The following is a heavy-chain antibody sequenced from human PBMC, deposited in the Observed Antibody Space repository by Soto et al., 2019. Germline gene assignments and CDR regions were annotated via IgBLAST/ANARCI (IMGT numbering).Heavy chain of an antibody. CDR1: GYTLTELS. CDR3: ATRTRTIFGVPDAFDI. D-gene: IGHD3-3*01. Sequence: ASVKVSCKVSGYTLTELSMHWVRQAPGKGLEWMGGFDPEDGETIYAQKFQGRVTMTEDTSTDTAYMELSSLRSEDTAVYYCATRTRTIFGVPDAFDIWGQGTMVTVSS. V-gene: IGHV1-24*01. J-gene: IGHJ3*02. CDR2: FDPEDGET.